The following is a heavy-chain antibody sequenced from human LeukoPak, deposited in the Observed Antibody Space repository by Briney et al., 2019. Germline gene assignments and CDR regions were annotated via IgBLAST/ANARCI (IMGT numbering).Heavy chain of an antibody. J-gene: IGHJ4*02. Sequence: PGGSLRLSCAASGFTFSSYAMSWVRHAPGKGLEWVSAISGSGVSTYYADFVKGRFTISRDNSKNTLYLQMNSLRAEKTAVYYCAKDPRHTVVTIFDYWGQGTLVTVSS. CDR1: GFTFSSYA. D-gene: IGHD4-23*01. CDR3: AKDPRHTVVTIFDY. CDR2: ISGSGVST. V-gene: IGHV3-23*01.